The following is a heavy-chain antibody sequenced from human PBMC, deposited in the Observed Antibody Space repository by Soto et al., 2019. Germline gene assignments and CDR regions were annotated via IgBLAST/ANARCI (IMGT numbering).Heavy chain of an antibody. J-gene: IGHJ4*02. Sequence: QVQLVESGGGVVQPGRSLRLSCAASGFTFSNYAIHWVRQAPGKGLEWVAVISYDGSNKYYADSVKGRFTISRDNSKNARYLQMNSLRAEDTAVYYCARGLGGFDDDYTSFYYRGRGTLVTVSS. CDR3: ARGLGGFDDDYTSFYY. CDR1: GFTFSNYA. CDR2: ISYDGSNK. D-gene: IGHD4-17*01. V-gene: IGHV3-30-3*01.